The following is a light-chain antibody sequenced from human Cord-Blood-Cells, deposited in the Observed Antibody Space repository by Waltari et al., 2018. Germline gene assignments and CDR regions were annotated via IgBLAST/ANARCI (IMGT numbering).Light chain of an antibody. CDR2: EVS. CDR3: SSYTSSSTLYV. Sequence: SALTQPAPVSGSPGQSITLSCTGTSRYVGGYNYVSWYQQHPGKAPKLMIYEVSNRPSGISNRFSGSKSGNTASLTISGLQAEDEADYYCSSYTSSSTLYVFGTGTKVTVL. CDR1: SRYVGGYNY. J-gene: IGLJ1*01. V-gene: IGLV2-14*01.